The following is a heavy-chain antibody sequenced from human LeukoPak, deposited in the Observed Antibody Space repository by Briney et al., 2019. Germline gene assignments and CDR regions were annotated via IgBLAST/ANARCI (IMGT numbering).Heavy chain of an antibody. D-gene: IGHD4-23*01. V-gene: IGHV1-8*01. J-gene: IGHJ5*02. CDR1: EYTFTSYD. CDR2: MNPSSGST. Sequence: ASVKVSCKASEYTFTSYDVNWVRQATGQGLEWMGWMNPSSGSTGYAQKFQGRVTMTRDTSISTAYMELSSLRSEDTAVYFCARSNYGGKRWFDPWGQGTLVIVSS. CDR3: ARSNYGGKRWFDP.